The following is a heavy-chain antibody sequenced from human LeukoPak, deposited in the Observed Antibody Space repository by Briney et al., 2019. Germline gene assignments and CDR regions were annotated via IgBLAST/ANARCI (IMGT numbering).Heavy chain of an antibody. CDR3: ARRVAAAGTAFDY. CDR2: IYYSGST. V-gene: IGHV4-61*08. Sequence: PSETLSLTCTVSGGSISSGGYYWSWIRQHPGKGLEWIGYIYYSGSTNYNPSLKSRVTISVDTSKNQFSLKLSSVTAADTAVYYCARRVAAAGTAFDYWGQGTLVTVSS. D-gene: IGHD6-13*01. J-gene: IGHJ4*02. CDR1: GGSISSGGYY.